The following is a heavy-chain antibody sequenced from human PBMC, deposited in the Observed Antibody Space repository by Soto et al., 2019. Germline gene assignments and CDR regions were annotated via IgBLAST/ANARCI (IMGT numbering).Heavy chain of an antibody. D-gene: IGHD3-10*01. CDR2: IYYSGST. CDR3: ARDRGPPGREELLWFGEHYYYYGMDV. V-gene: IGHV4-31*03. Sequence: SETLSLTCTVSGGSISSGGYYWSWIRQHPGKGLEWIGYIYYSGSTYYNPSLKSRVTISVDTSKNQFSLKLSSVTAADTAVYYCARDRGPPGREELLWFGEHYYYYGMDVWGQGTTVTVSS. J-gene: IGHJ6*02. CDR1: GGSISSGGYY.